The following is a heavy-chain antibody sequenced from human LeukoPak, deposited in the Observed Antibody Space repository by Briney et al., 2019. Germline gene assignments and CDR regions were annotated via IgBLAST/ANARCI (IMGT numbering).Heavy chain of an antibody. CDR3: TTAPYSGYDSIGWFDP. CDR2: IKSKTDGGTT. J-gene: IGHJ5*02. Sequence: GGSLRLSCAASGFTFSNAWMSWVRQAPGKGLEWVGRIKSKTDGGTTDYAAPVKGRFTISRDDSKNTLYLQTNSLKTEDTAVYYCTTAPYSGYDSIGWFDPWGQGTLVTVSS. V-gene: IGHV3-15*01. D-gene: IGHD5-12*01. CDR1: GFTFSNAW.